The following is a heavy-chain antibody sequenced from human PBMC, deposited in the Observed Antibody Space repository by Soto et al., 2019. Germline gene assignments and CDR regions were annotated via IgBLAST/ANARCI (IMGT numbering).Heavy chain of an antibody. CDR1: GFTFSIYA. CDR3: VKGEYYYDSSGYYPFDY. CDR2: ISTNGGST. V-gene: IGHV3-64D*06. D-gene: IGHD3-22*01. J-gene: IGHJ4*02. Sequence: PGGSLRLSCSASGFTFSIYAMHWVRQAPGKGLEYVSSISTNGGSTHYADSVKGRFTISRDNSKNTQYLQMSSLRAGDTAVYYCVKGEYYYDSSGYYPFDYWGQGT.